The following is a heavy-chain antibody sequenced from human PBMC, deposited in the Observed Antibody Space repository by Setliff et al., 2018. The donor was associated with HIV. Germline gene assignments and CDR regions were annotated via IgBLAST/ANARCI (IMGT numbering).Heavy chain of an antibody. V-gene: IGHV3-48*03. Sequence: GGSLRLSCEASGFTFSRYEMNWVRQAPGKGLEWVSYISSSGSPIYYAKAVEGRFTISRDNSKNTLYLQMNSLRVEDTAVYYCAKDVCSGAYCYAYYYYGMDVWGQGTMVTVSS. J-gene: IGHJ6*02. CDR1: GFTFSRYE. CDR3: AKDVCSGAYCYAYYYYGMDV. D-gene: IGHD2-15*01. CDR2: ISSSGSPI.